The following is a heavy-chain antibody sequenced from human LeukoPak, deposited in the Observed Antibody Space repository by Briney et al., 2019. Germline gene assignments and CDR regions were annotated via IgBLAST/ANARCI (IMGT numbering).Heavy chain of an antibody. CDR1: GYTFTSYD. J-gene: IGHJ6*03. Sequence: EAPVKVSCKASGYTFTSYDINWVRQAPGQGLEWMGWMNPNSGNTGYAQKFQGRVTMTRNTSISTAYMELSSLRSEDTAVYYCARGGATGYYYYYMDVRGKGTTVTVSS. CDR2: MNPNSGNT. V-gene: IGHV1-8*01. CDR3: ARGGATGYYYYYMDV. D-gene: IGHD1-26*01.